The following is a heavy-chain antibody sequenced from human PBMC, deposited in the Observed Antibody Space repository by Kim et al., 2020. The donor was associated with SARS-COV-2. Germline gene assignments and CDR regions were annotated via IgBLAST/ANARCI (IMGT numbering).Heavy chain of an antibody. CDR2: INTNTGNP. CDR1: GYTFTSYA. V-gene: IGHV7-4-1*02. D-gene: IGHD6-13*01. Sequence: ASVKVSCKASGYTFTSYAMNWVRQAPGQGLEWMGWINTNTGNPTYAQGFTGRFVFSLDTSVSTAYLQISSLKAEDTAVYYCARWNSSSWYRINYYYYGMDVWGQGTTVTVSS. J-gene: IGHJ6*02. CDR3: ARWNSSSWYRINYYYYGMDV.